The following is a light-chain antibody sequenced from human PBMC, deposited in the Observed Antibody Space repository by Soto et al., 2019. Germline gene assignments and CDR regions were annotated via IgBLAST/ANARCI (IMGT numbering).Light chain of an antibody. J-gene: IGLJ1*01. CDR3: LLLYRGNRRV. V-gene: IGLV7-46*01. CDR2: DTS. Sequence: QAVVTQEPSLTVSPGGTVTLTCGSSTGPVTSGHYPYWFQQKPGQAPRTLIYDTSNKYSWTPARFSASLLGDKAALTLSGAQPEDEADYYCLLLYRGNRRVLGAGTKLTVL. CDR1: TGPVTSGHY.